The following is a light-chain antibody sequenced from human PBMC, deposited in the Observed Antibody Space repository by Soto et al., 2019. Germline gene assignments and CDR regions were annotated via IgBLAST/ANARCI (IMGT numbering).Light chain of an antibody. CDR2: EVN. CDR3: SSWTTSDPYV. V-gene: IGLV2-14*01. CDR1: SSDVGGYNY. Sequence: SALTQPASVSGSPGQSITISCTGTSSDVGGYNYVSWYQQHPGKAPKLIIYEVNNRPSGVSDRFSASKSGNTASLTISGLQTEDEAEYYCSSWTTSDPYVFGTGTRATVL. J-gene: IGLJ1*01.